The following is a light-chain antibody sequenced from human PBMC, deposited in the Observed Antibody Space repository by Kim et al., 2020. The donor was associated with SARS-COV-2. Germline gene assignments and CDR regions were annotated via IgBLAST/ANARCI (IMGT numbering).Light chain of an antibody. CDR1: GLRRNY. CDR3: NSRDNSDNHLV. CDR2: GKN. J-gene: IGLJ3*02. Sequence: ALGQTVRITCKGTGLRRNYANWYQQMPGQAPILVIYGKNNRPSRIPDRFSGSSSGNTASLTITGAQAEDEADYYCNSRDNSDNHLVFGGGTQLTVL. V-gene: IGLV3-19*01.